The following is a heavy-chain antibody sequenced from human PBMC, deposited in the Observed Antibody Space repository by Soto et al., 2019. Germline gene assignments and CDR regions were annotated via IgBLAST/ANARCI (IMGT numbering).Heavy chain of an antibody. Sequence: QLQLQESGPGLVQPSETLSLTCTVSGVSISSHGYFWGWIRQPPGKGLEWIGMISYSGSTYYSPSXKXRXTIXXXTXXXXXXXXXXXXXXAXXXXXXXXXXXXXXXXXXQGTVVTVSS. CDR3: XXXXXXXXX. CDR1: GVSISSHGYF. J-gene: IGHJ4*02. V-gene: IGHV4-39*01. CDR2: ISYSGST.